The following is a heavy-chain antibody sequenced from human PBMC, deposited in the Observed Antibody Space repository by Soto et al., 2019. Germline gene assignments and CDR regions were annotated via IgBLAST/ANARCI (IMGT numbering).Heavy chain of an antibody. Sequence: GGSLRLSCAASGFTFSSYDMHWVRQATGKGLEWVSAIGTAGDTYYPGSVKGRFTISRENAKNSLYLQMNSLRAEDTAVYYCARGPQGEFGMSPFVRYMDVWGQGTTVTVSS. CDR3: ARGPQGEFGMSPFVRYMDV. J-gene: IGHJ6*02. CDR1: GFTFSSYD. V-gene: IGHV3-13*01. D-gene: IGHD3-16*01. CDR2: IGTAGDT.